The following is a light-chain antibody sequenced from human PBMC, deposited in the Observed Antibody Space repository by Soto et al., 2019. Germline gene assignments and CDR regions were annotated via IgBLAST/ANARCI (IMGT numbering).Light chain of an antibody. J-gene: IGLJ1*01. CDR2: DVS. Sequence: QSVLAQPRSVSGSPGQSVTISCTGTTSDVGDYNDVSWYQQHPGKAPNLIIFDVSKRPSGVPDRFSGSKSGKTASLTISGLQAEDEGDYYCCSYAGTYSLVFGSGTKVTVL. CDR3: CSYAGTYSLV. CDR1: TSDVGDYND. V-gene: IGLV2-11*01.